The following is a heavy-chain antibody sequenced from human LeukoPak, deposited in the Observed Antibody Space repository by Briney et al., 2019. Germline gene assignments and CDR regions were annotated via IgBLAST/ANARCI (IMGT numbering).Heavy chain of an antibody. V-gene: IGHV4-39*01. D-gene: IGHD1-7*01. CDR3: ARLRITGTTDWFDP. Sequence: SETLSLTCTVSGGSISSSSYYWGWIRQPPGKGLGWIGSIYYSGSTYYNPSPKSRVTISVDTSKNQFSLKLSSVTAADTAVYYCARLRITGTTDWFDPWGQGTLVTVSS. J-gene: IGHJ5*02. CDR2: IYYSGST. CDR1: GGSISSSSYY.